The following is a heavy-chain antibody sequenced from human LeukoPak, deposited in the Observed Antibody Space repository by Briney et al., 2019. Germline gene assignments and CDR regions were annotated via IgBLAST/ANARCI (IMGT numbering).Heavy chain of an antibody. Sequence: PSETLSLTCTVSGGSISSYYWSWIRQPPGKGLEWIGYIYYSGSTNYNPSVKSRVTISVDTSKNQFSLKLSSVTAADTAVYYCARGSRENYYDSSGYLDYWGQGTLVTVSS. CDR1: GGSISSYY. CDR3: ARGSRENYYDSSGYLDY. CDR2: IYYSGST. V-gene: IGHV4-59*01. D-gene: IGHD3-22*01. J-gene: IGHJ4*02.